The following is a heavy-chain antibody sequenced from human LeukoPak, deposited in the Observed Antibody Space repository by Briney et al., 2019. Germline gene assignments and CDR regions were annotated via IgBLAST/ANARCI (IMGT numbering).Heavy chain of an antibody. V-gene: IGHV5-51*01. CDR2: IYPGDSDT. Sequence: GASLQISCQGSGYSFISYWIGWGRQVPGKGLEWMGIIYPGDSDTRYSPSFQGQVTISADKSISTAYLQWSSLKASDTAMYYCARQLDYWGQGTLVTVSS. J-gene: IGHJ4*02. CDR3: ARQLDY. CDR1: GYSFISYW.